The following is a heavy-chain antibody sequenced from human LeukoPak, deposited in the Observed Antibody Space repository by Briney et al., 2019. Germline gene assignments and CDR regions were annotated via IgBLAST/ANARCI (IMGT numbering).Heavy chain of an antibody. D-gene: IGHD3-22*01. J-gene: IGHJ4*02. CDR3: ARGYYDSSGLKTRPPRPPHATGLFDY. Sequence: SETLSLTCTVSGGSISSSSYYWGWIRQPPGKGLEWIGSIHYSGSTNYNPSLKSRVTISVDTSKNQFSLKLSSVTAADTAVYYCARGYYDSSGLKTRPPRPPHATGLFDYWGQGTLVTVSS. CDR1: GGSISSSSYY. CDR2: IHYSGST. V-gene: IGHV4-39*07.